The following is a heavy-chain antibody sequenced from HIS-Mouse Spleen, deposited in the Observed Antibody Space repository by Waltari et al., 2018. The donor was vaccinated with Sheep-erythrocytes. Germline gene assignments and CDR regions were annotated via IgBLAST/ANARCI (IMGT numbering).Heavy chain of an antibody. J-gene: IGHJ4*02. CDR1: GFTFSSYA. CDR3: AKRRTGDGGLDY. V-gene: IGHV3-23*01. Sequence: EVQLLESGGGLVQPGGSLRFSCAAVGFTFSSYAMSWVRQAPGKGLEWVSAISGSGGSTYYADSVKGRFTISRDNSKNTLYLQMNSLRAEDTAVYYCAKRRTGDGGLDYWGQGTLVTVSS. D-gene: IGHD7-27*01. CDR2: ISGSGGST.